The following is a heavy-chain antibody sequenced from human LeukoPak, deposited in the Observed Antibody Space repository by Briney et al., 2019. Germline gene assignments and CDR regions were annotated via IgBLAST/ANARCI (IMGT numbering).Heavy chain of an antibody. CDR1: GFTFGDHA. CDR2: IYSDGNT. V-gene: IGHV3-53*01. CDR3: ARSVSPIRFDF. D-gene: IGHD2-8*01. J-gene: IGHJ4*02. Sequence: GGSLRLSCTASGFTFGDHAMSWVRQAPGKGLEWVSVIYSDGNTYYADSVKGRFTISGDNSKNTLYLQMNSLRVEDTAVYYCARSVSPIRFDFWGQGTLVIVSS.